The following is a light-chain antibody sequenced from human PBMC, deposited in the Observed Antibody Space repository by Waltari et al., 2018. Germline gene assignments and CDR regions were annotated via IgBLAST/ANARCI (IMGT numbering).Light chain of an antibody. CDR1: SGHTSYA. CDR2: VNSAGEH. J-gene: IGLJ2*01. V-gene: IGLV4-69*01. CDR3: QTWDTNIVV. Sequence: QLLVTQSPSASASLGASVKLTCTLSSGHTSYAIAWHQHQSAKGPRFLMRVNSAGEHTKGDGSPDRFSGSSSGAERYLTIYSLQSEDEADYYCQTWDTNIVVFGGGTKVTVL.